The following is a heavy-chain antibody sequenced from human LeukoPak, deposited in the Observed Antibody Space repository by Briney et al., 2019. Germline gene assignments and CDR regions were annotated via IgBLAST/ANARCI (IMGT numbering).Heavy chain of an antibody. J-gene: IGHJ6*02. CDR2: ISYDGSNK. V-gene: IGHV3-30*18. Sequence: PGGSLRLSCAASGFTFSSYGMHWVRQAPGKGLEWVAVISYDGSNKYYADSVKGRFTISRDNSKNTLYLQMNSLRAGDTAVYYCAKDLIKITMVPTGGLYYYGMDVWGQGTTVTVSS. CDR1: GFTFSSYG. D-gene: IGHD3-10*01. CDR3: AKDLIKITMVPTGGLYYYGMDV.